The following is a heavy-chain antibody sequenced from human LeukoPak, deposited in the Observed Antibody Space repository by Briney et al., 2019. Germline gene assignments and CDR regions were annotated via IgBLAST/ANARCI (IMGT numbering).Heavy chain of an antibody. Sequence: GGSLRLSCAASGFTFSSYGMHWVRQAPGKGLEWVAVISYDGSNKYYADSVKGRFTISRDNSKNTLYLQMNSLRAEDTAVYYCAKDHYDILTGFNPVFDYWGQGTLVTVSS. D-gene: IGHD3-9*01. CDR3: AKDHYDILTGFNPVFDY. V-gene: IGHV3-30*18. CDR1: GFTFSSYG. CDR2: ISYDGSNK. J-gene: IGHJ4*02.